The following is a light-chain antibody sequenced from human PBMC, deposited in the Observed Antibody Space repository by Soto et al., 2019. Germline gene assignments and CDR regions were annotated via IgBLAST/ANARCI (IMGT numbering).Light chain of an antibody. CDR3: QQRGNWPPGFT. Sequence: EIVMTQSPATLSVSPGERATLPCRASQSVSSNLAWYQQKPGQAPRLLLYGASTRATGIPARFSGSGSGTEFTLTISSLQSEDFAVYYCQQRGNWPPGFTFGPGTKVDIK. V-gene: IGKV3-15*01. J-gene: IGKJ3*01. CDR2: GAS. CDR1: QSVSSN.